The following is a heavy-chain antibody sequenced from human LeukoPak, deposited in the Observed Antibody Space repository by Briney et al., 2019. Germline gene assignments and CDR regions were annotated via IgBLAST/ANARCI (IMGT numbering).Heavy chain of an antibody. D-gene: IGHD3-22*01. Sequence: ASVKVSCKASGYTFTSYGISWVRQAPGQGLEWMGWISAYNDNTNYAQKLQSRVTMTTDTSTSTAYMELRSLRSDDTAVYYCARVPILQYYYDSLSFDYWGQGTLVTVSS. CDR2: ISAYNDNT. CDR1: GYTFTSYG. J-gene: IGHJ4*02. V-gene: IGHV1-18*01. CDR3: ARVPILQYYYDSLSFDY.